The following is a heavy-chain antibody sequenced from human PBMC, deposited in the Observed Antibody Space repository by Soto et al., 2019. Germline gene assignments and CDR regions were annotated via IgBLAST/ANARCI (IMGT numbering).Heavy chain of an antibody. D-gene: IGHD2-21*02. CDR1: GFSVSNYQ. V-gene: IGHV3-74*01. CDR3: ARDDESGHCFEV. Sequence: EVQLVESGGGLVPPGGSLRLSCVASGFSVSNYQMTWVRQAPGKGLEWVSRHDPDGSDIGHADSVKGRFTISRDNARNTLYLQMTSLRAEDTALYFCARDDESGHCFEVWGRGMFVTVSS. J-gene: IGHJ4*02. CDR2: HDPDGSDI.